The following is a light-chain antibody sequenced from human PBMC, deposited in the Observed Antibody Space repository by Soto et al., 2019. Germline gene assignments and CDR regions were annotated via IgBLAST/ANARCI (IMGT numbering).Light chain of an antibody. CDR2: DAS. CDR3: QQYSTYSGA. J-gene: IGKJ1*01. V-gene: IGKV1-5*01. Sequence: DIQMTQSPSTLSASVGDRITITCRASQSISSWLAWYQQKPGKAPKVLIYDASRLESGVPSRFRGSASGTEFTLTISSLQPDDFATYYCQQYSTYSGAFGQGTKVEIK. CDR1: QSISSW.